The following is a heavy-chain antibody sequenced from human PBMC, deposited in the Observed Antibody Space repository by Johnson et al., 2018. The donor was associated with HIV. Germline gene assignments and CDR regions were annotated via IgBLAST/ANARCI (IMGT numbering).Heavy chain of an antibody. CDR2: ISYDGSNQ. Sequence: QVQLVESGGGLVQPGGSLRLSCAASGFTFSSYWMSWVRQAPGKGLEWVAVISYDGSNQYYADSVKGRFTISSDNSKNTQYLQMSSLRAEDTAVYYCARGGKSYYGAFDIWGQGTMVTVSS. D-gene: IGHD3-10*01. V-gene: IGHV3-30-3*01. CDR3: ARGGKSYYGAFDI. J-gene: IGHJ3*02. CDR1: GFTFSSYW.